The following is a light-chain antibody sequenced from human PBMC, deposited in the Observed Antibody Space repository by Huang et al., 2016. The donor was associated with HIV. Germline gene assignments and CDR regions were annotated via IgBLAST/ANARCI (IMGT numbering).Light chain of an antibody. V-gene: IGKV2-28*01. CDR3: MQALQTRWT. Sequence: DIVMTQSPLSLPVTPGEPASISCRSNESLLPDSGYNSLDWYLQKPGQSPQLLVYLGSNRASGVPDRFSGSGSCTDFTLKISRVETDDVGVYYCMQALQTRWTFGQGTRVEIK. J-gene: IGKJ1*01. CDR1: ESLLPDSGYNS. CDR2: LGS.